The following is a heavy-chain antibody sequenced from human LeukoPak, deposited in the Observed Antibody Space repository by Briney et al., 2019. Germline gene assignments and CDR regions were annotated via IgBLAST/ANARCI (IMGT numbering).Heavy chain of an antibody. CDR3: ARDRDYSKGNWFDP. V-gene: IGHV3-11*01. CDR1: GFTFSDYY. CDR2: ISSSGSTI. D-gene: IGHD4-11*01. J-gene: IGHJ5*02. Sequence: PGGSLRLFCAASGFTFSDYYMSWIRQAPGKGLEWVSYISSSGSTIYYADSVKGRFTISRDNAKNSLYLQMNSLRAEDTAVYYCARDRDYSKGNWFDPWGQGTLVTVSS.